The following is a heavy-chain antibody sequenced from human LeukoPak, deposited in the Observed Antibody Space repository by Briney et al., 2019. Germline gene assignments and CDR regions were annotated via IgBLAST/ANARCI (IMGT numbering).Heavy chain of an antibody. CDR3: AREVTYCSSTSCYYFDY. J-gene: IGHJ4*02. CDR2: IYTSGST. V-gene: IGHV4-61*02. Sequence: SQTLSLACTVSGGSISSGSYYWSWIRQPAGKGLEWIGRIYTSGSTNYNPSLKSRVTISVDTSKNQFSLKLSSVTAADTAVYYCAREVTYCSSTSCYYFDYWGQGTLVTVSS. CDR1: GGSISSGSYY. D-gene: IGHD2-2*01.